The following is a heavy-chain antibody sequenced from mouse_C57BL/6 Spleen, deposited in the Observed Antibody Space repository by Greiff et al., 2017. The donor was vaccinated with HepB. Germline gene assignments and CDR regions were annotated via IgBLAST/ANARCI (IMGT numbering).Heavy chain of an antibody. D-gene: IGHD2-3*01. V-gene: IGHV14-1*01. CDR1: GFNIKDYY. Sequence: DVQLQESGAELVRPGASVKLSCTASGFNIKDYYMHWVKQRPEQGLEWIGRIDPEDGDTEYAPKFQGKATMTADTSSNTAYLQLRSLTSEDTAVYYCTTLDGYDGYHVYFDVWGTGTTVTVSS. CDR3: TTLDGYDGYHVYFDV. CDR2: IDPEDGDT. J-gene: IGHJ1*03.